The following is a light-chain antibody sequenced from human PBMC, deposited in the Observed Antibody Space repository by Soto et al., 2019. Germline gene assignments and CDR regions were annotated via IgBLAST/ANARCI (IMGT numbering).Light chain of an antibody. Sequence: QSALTQPASVSGSPGQSITISCSGTSSDVGSYNLVSWYQQLPGKAPKLIIYEVNERPSGISDRFSGSKSGNTASLTISGLQGEDEADYYCCSYTSSSTLVFGGGTKLTVL. CDR3: CSYTSSSTLV. CDR2: EVN. CDR1: SSDVGSYNL. J-gene: IGLJ2*01. V-gene: IGLV2-14*02.